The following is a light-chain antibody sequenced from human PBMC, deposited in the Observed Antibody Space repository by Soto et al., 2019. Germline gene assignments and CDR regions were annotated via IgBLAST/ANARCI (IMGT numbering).Light chain of an antibody. CDR2: GAS. CDR1: QSLSSSF. J-gene: IGKJ2*01. Sequence: VLTQSPGTLSLSPGERATLSCRASQSLSSSFLAWYQQKPGQAPRLLIYGASNRATGSPDRFSGSGSGTDFTLTISRLETEDFEVYFCLQHASHLYTFGQGTKLEIK. V-gene: IGKV3-20*01. CDR3: LQHASHLYT.